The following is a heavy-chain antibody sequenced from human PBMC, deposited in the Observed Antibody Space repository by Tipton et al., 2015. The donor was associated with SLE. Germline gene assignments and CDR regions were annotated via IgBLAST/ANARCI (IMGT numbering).Heavy chain of an antibody. V-gene: IGHV4-59*12. J-gene: IGHJ4*02. CDR2: IYYSGST. CDR3: ARAGGVIQLWSYYFDL. CDR1: GGSISSYY. D-gene: IGHD5-18*01. Sequence: TLSLTCTVSGGSISSYYWSWIRQPPGKGLEWIGYIYYSGSTNYNPSLKSRVTISVDTSKNQFSLRLTSVTAADTAVYYCARAGGVIQLWSYYFDLWGQGTLVSVSS.